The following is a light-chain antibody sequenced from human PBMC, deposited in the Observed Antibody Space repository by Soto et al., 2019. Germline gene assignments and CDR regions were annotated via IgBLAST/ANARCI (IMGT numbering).Light chain of an antibody. CDR3: QQYENLPT. CDR1: QNINNY. J-gene: IGKJ5*01. Sequence: DIQMTHSTSSLSASVGDRLTITCQASQNINNYLNGYQQKPGRAPXLLIYDASNLEAGVPSRSAGGGSGTAFTFTISRLQPEDLATYYCQQYENLPTFGQGTVWRL. CDR2: DAS. V-gene: IGKV1-33*01.